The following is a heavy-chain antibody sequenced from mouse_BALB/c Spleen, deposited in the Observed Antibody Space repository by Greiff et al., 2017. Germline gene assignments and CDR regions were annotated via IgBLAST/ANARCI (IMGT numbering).Heavy chain of an antibody. CDR1: GFTFGDYY. V-gene: IGHV5-4*02. J-gene: IGHJ4*01. D-gene: IGHD3-1*01. CDR3: ARGGGSGYLDY. Sequence: EVQVVESGGGLVKPGGSLKLSCAASGFTFGDYYMSWVRQTPEKRLEWVATISDGGSYTYYPDSVKGRFTISRDNAKNNLYLQMSSLKSEDTAMYYCARGGGSGYLDYWGQGTSVTVSS. CDR2: ISDGGSYT.